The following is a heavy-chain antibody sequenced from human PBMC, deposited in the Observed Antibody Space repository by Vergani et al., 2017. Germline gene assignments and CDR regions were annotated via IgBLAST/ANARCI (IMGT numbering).Heavy chain of an antibody. CDR3: ARDSTRMVRGVIIRNYFDY. CDR1: GYTFTSYA. Sequence: QVQLVQSGAEVKKPGASVKVSCKASGYTFTSYAISWVRQAPGQGLEWMGRIIPILGIANYAQKFQGRVTITADKSTSTAYMELSSLRSEDTAVYYCARDSTRMVRGVIIRNYFDYWGQGTLVTVSS. CDR2: IIPILGIA. V-gene: IGHV1-69*04. D-gene: IGHD3-10*01. J-gene: IGHJ4*02.